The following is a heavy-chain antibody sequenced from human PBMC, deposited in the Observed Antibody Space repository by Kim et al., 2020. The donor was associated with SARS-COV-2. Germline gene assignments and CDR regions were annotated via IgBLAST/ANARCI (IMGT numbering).Heavy chain of an antibody. J-gene: IGHJ4*02. CDR2: VNAANYQT. CDR3: VRDMNPTVYDY. V-gene: IGHV1-3*01. D-gene: IGHD4-4*01. CDR1: GYTFKTYP. Sequence: ASVKVSCKASGYTFKTYPIHWLRQAPGQTLEWMGWVNAANYQTKYSQKFQGRITISRDTSANTAYMELRSLTTKDTAFYYCVRDMNPTVYDYWGQGTLVT.